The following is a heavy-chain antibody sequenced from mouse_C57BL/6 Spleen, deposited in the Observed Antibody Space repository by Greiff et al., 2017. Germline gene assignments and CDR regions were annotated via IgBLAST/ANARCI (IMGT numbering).Heavy chain of an antibody. CDR1: GYTFTDYY. D-gene: IGHD4-1*01. J-gene: IGHJ4*01. CDR2: INPNNGGT. V-gene: IGHV1-26*01. CDR3: AASNWEAMDY. Sequence: EVQLQQSGPELVKPGASVKISCKASGYTFTDYYMNWVKQSHGKSLEWIGDINPNNGGTSYNQKFKGKATLTVDKSSSTAYMELRSLTSEDSAVYYCAASNWEAMDYWGQGTSVTVSS.